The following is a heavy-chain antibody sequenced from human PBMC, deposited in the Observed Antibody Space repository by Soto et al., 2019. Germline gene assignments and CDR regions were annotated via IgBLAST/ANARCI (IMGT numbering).Heavy chain of an antibody. D-gene: IGHD5-12*01. CDR1: GYTFTSYG. J-gene: IGHJ4*02. CDR3: ARDGYSGYDFGEDFDY. Sequence: ASVKVSCKASGYTFTSYGISWVRQAPGQGLEWMGWISAYNGNTNYAQKLQGRVTMTTDTSTSTAYMELRSLRSDDTAVYYCARDGYSGYDFGEDFDYWGQGTLVTVSS. CDR2: ISAYNGNT. V-gene: IGHV1-18*01.